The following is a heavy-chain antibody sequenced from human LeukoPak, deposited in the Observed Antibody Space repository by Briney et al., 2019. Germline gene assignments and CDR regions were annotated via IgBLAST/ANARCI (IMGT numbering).Heavy chain of an antibody. V-gene: IGHV4-39*07. CDR1: GGSISSYY. J-gene: IGHJ4*02. CDR2: IYYSGST. Sequence: SETLSLTCTVSGGSISSYYWGWIRQPPGKGLEWIGSIYYSGSTYYNPSLKSRVTISVDTSKNQFSLKLSSVTAADTAVYYCARDPSPSSPPVWGQGTLVTVSS. CDR3: ARDPSPSSPPV. D-gene: IGHD6-13*01.